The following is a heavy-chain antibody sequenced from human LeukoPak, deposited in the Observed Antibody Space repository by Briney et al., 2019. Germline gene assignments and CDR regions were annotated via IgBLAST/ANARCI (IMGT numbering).Heavy chain of an antibody. CDR2: IYYSGST. V-gene: IGHV4-61*05. Sequence: SETLSLTCTVSGGSISSSSYYWGWIRQPPGKGLEWIGYIYYSGSTNYNPSLKSRVTISLDTSKKHFSLKLSSVTDADTAVYYCAGSRIVGAHYAFDIWGQGTMVTVSS. CDR3: AGSRIVGAHYAFDI. J-gene: IGHJ3*02. CDR1: GGSISSSSYY. D-gene: IGHD1-26*01.